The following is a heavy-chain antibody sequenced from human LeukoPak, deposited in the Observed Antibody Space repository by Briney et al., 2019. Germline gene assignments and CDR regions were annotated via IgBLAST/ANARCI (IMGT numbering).Heavy chain of an antibody. CDR3: VVSPNQDFFDY. V-gene: IGHV4-4*09. CDR2: IYGSWRT. Sequence: SETLPLTCTVSGGSINSHYLNWIRQPPGKEREWMGYIYGSWRTNYNPSLKSRVTMSVDTSKSQFSLNLNSLTAADTAVYYCVVSPNQDFFDYWGQGPLVTVSS. J-gene: IGHJ4*02. CDR1: GGSINSHY.